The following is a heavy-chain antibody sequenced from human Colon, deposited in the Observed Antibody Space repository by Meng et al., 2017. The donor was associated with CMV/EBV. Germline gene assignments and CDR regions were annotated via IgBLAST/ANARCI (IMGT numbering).Heavy chain of an antibody. CDR1: GASITGYY. D-gene: IGHD3-10*01. J-gene: IGHJ4*02. CDR2: VYISGNT. CDR3: ARDSNLSGLAY. V-gene: IGHV4-4*07. Sequence: RECGTVRVNASGTVAITCPVSGASITGYYWSWIRQPAGNGLEWIGRVYISGNTNYNLHLKSRVTMSIDTSKNKLSLNIRSVTAADTAVYYCARDSNLSGLAYWGQGTLVTVSS.